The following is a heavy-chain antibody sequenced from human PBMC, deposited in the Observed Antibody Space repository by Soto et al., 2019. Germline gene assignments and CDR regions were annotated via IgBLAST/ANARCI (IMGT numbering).Heavy chain of an antibody. V-gene: IGHV4-39*01. CDR1: GGSISSSSFH. D-gene: IGHD5-12*01. CDR3: ARFYGYNYFCDY. Sequence: ETLSLTCTVSGGSISSSSFHWGWIRQPPGKGLEWIGSIYYSGSTYYNPSLKSRLTISADTSMNQFSLKLSSVTAADTAVYYCARFYGYNYFCDYWGQGTQVTVSS. J-gene: IGHJ4*02. CDR2: IYYSGST.